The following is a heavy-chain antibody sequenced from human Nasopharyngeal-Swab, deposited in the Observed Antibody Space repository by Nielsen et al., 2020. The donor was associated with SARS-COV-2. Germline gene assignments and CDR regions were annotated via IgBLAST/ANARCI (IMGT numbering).Heavy chain of an antibody. D-gene: IGHD2-15*01. J-gene: IGHJ4*02. CDR3: TRCGGGCYSGRDY. CDR1: GFTFSSYW. Sequence: GGSLRLSCAASGFTFSSYWMSWVRQAPGKGLEWVGRIRSKGNTYATAYAASVKGRFIIFRDDPTNTAYLQMNSLKTEDTAVYYCTRCGGGCYSGRDYWGQGTLVTVSS. V-gene: IGHV3-73*01. CDR2: IRSKGNTYAT.